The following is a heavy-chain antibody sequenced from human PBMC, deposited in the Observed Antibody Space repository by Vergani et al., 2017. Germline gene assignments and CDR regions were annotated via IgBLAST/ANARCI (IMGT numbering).Heavy chain of an antibody. D-gene: IGHD3-10*01. J-gene: IGHJ3*02. CDR2: ISSSGSTI. Sequence: EVQLLESGGDLVQPGGSLRLSCVASGFTFSTYEMNWVRQAPGKGLEWVSYISSSGSTIYYADSVKGRFTISRDNAKNSLYLQMNSLRAEDTALYYCARDAGRIGYMVRGVDAVDIWGQGTMVTVSS. V-gene: IGHV3-48*03. CDR3: ARDAGRIGYMVRGVDAVDI. CDR1: GFTFSTYE.